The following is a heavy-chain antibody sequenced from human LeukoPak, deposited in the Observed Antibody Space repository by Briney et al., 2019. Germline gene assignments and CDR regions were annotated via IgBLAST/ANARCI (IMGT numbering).Heavy chain of an antibody. D-gene: IGHD3-3*01. CDR1: GYTFTSYD. V-gene: IGHV1-8*01. J-gene: IGHJ3*02. CDR2: MNPNSGNT. CDR3: ARELYYDFWSGYLNDAFDI. Sequence: ASVKVSCKASGYTFTSYDINWVRQATGQGLEWMGWMNPNSGNTGYAQKFQGRVTMTRNTSISTAYMELSSLRSEDTAVYYCARELYYDFWSGYLNDAFDIWGQGTMVTVSS.